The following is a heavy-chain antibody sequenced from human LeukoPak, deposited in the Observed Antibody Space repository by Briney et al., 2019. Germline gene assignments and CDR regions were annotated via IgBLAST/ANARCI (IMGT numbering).Heavy chain of an antibody. J-gene: IGHJ3*02. CDR1: GFNLDDYG. CDR2: INWNGGST. CDR3: ARDRSGSYFAFDI. V-gene: IGHV3-20*04. D-gene: IGHD1-26*01. Sequence: GGSLRLSCAASGFNLDDYGMNWVRQAPGKGLEWVSAINWNGGSTAYADSVKGRFTISRDNAKNSLYLQMNSLRAEDTAVYYCARDRSGSYFAFDIWGQGTMVTVSS.